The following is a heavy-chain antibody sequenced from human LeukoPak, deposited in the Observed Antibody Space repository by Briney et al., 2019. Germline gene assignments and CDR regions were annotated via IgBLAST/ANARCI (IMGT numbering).Heavy chain of an antibody. CDR3: ARDFFPTTFDY. CDR1: GDSFNGYR. V-gene: IGHV5-10-1*01. D-gene: IGHD1-26*01. CDR2: IDPSDSYT. Sequence: GDSTKITRNRSGDSFNGYRVGFGRQLTGKSMEWMGRIDPSDSYTNYSPSFQGHVTISADKSISTAYLQWSSLKASDTAMYYCARDFFPTTFDYWGQGTLVTVSS. J-gene: IGHJ4*02.